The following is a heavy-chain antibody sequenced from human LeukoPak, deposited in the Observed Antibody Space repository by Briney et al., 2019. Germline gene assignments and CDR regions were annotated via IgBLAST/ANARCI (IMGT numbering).Heavy chain of an antibody. CDR1: GFTFSSYW. CDR2: IKQDRSEK. Sequence: PGGSLRLSCAASGFTFSSYWMSWVRQAPGKGLEWVANIKQDRSEKYYVDSVKGRFTISRDNAKNSLYLRMNSLRAEDTAVYYCARGYCSGGSCYYLGPNAFDIWGQGTMVTVSS. CDR3: ARGYCSGGSCYYLGPNAFDI. V-gene: IGHV3-7*04. D-gene: IGHD2-15*01. J-gene: IGHJ3*02.